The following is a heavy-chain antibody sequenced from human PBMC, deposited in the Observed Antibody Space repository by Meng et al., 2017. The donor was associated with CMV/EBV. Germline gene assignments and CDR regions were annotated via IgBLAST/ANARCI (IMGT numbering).Heavy chain of an antibody. V-gene: IGHV2-5*02. J-gene: IGHJ4*02. Sequence: QITLKESCHTLVKPTQTLTLTCTFCGFSLSTSGVGVGWIRQPPGKALEWLALIYWDDDKRYSPSLKSRLAITKDTSKNQVVLTMTNMDPVDTATYYCARIAAAGRFDYWGQGTLVTVSS. D-gene: IGHD6-13*01. CDR2: IYWDDDK. CDR3: ARIAAAGRFDY. CDR1: GFSLSTSGVG.